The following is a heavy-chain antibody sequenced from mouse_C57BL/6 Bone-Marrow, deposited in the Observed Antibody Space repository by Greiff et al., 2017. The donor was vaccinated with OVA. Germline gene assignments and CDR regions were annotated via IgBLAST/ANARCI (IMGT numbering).Heavy chain of an antibody. CDR1: GYSITSGYY. D-gene: IGHD2-12*01. J-gene: IGHJ4*01. CDR3: ARGESYYSLYYAMDY. Sequence: EVKLQESGPGLVKPSQSLSLTCSVTGYSITSGYYWNWIRQFPGNKLEWMGYISYDGSNNYNPSLKNRISITRDTSKNQFFLKLNSVTTEDTATYYCARGESYYSLYYAMDYWGQGTSVTVSS. V-gene: IGHV3-6*01. CDR2: ISYDGSN.